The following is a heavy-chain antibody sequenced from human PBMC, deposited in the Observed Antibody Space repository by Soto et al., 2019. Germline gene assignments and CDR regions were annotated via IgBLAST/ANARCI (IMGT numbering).Heavy chain of an antibody. CDR1: GGSISSGGYY. D-gene: IGHD3-9*01. CDR2: IYYSGST. J-gene: IGHJ4*02. V-gene: IGHV4-31*03. CDR3: ARGYDILTGYLDY. Sequence: SETLSLTCTVSGGSISSGGYYWSWIRQHPGKGLEWIGYIYYSGSTYYNPSLKSRVTISVDTSKNQFSLKLSPVTAADTAVYYCARGYDILTGYLDYWGQGTQVT.